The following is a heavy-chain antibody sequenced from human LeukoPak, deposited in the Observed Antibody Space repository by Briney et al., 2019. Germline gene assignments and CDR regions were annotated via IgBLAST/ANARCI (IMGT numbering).Heavy chain of an antibody. J-gene: IGHJ6*02. CDR2: IIPIFGIA. D-gene: IGHD3-3*01. V-gene: IGHV1-69*04. Sequence: SVKVSCKASGGTFISYAISWVRQAPGQGLEWMGRIIPIFGIANYAQKFQGRVTITADKSTSTAYMELSSLRSEDTAVYYRARGTTSEIFGVVLSYYYYGMDVWGQGTTVTVSS. CDR1: GGTFISYA. CDR3: ARGTTSEIFGVVLSYYYYGMDV.